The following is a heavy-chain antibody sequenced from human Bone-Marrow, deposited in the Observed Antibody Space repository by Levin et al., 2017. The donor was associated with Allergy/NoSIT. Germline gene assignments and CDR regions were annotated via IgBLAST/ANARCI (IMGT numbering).Heavy chain of an antibody. CDR1: GFTFRSSA. J-gene: IGHJ2*01. CDR2: ISYDGDIY. Sequence: LSLTCATSGFTFRSSAMHWVRPAPGKGLEWVAVISYDGDIYHYGDSVKGRFTISRDNSRDTLYLQINSLRAEDTAVYYCGRDTFAYDDSSGSFYFELWGRGTLVTVSS. CDR3: GRDTFAYDDSSGSFYFEL. D-gene: IGHD3-10*01. V-gene: IGHV3-30-3*01.